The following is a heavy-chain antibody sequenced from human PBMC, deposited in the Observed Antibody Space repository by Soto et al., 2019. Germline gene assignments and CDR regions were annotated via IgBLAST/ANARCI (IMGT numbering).Heavy chain of an antibody. CDR2: ISYDGSNK. Sequence: GGSLRLSCAASGFTFSSYGMHWVRQAPGKGLEWVAVISYDGSNKYYADSVKGRFTISRDNSKNTLYLQMNSLRAEDTAVYYCAKDSRRFGRIDYWGQGTLVTVSS. CDR1: GFTFSSYG. J-gene: IGHJ4*02. D-gene: IGHD3-10*01. V-gene: IGHV3-30*18. CDR3: AKDSRRFGRIDY.